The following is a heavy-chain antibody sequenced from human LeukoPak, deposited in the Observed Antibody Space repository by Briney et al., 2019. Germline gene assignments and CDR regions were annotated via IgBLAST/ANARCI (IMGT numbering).Heavy chain of an antibody. D-gene: IGHD6-19*01. CDR2: IIPILGIA. V-gene: IGHV1-69*04. J-gene: IGHJ5*02. CDR1: GGTFSSYA. CDR3: ARDSHFLAVAATGGWFDP. Sequence: SVKVSCKASGGTFSSYAISWVRQAPGQGLEWMGRIIPILGIANYAQKFQGRVTITADKSTSTAYMELSSLRSEDTAVYYCARDSHFLAVAATGGWFDPWGQGTLVTVSS.